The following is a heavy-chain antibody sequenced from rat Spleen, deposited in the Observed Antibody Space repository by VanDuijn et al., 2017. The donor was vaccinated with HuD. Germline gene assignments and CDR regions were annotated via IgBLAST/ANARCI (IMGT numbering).Heavy chain of an antibody. V-gene: IGHV5-25*01. CDR3: TRENWVLDY. D-gene: IGHD5-1*01. CDR2: ISTGGGNT. CDR1: GFTYSNYV. J-gene: IGHJ2*01. Sequence: EVQLVESGGGLVQPGRSLKLSCAASGFTYSNYVMAWVSQAPTKGLEWVASISTGGGNTYYRDSVKGRFTISRDNAKSILYLQMNSLRSEDTATYYCTRENWVLDYWGQGVMVTVSS.